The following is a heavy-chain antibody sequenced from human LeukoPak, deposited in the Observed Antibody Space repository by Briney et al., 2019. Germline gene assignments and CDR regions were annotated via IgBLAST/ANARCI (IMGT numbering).Heavy chain of an antibody. CDR1: GGTFSSYA. D-gene: IGHD6-13*01. Sequence: ASVKVSCKASGGTFSSYAISWVRQAPGQGLEWMGRIIPILGIANYAQKFQGRVTITADKSTSTAYMELSSLRSEDTAVYYCASLGDYSSSWYAYYFDYWGKGTLVTVSS. CDR3: ASLGDYSSSWYAYYFDY. V-gene: IGHV1-69*04. CDR2: IIPILGIA. J-gene: IGHJ4*02.